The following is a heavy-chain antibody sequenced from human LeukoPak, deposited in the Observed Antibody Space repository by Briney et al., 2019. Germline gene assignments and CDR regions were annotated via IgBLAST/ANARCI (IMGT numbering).Heavy chain of an antibody. Sequence: GGSLRLSCAASGFTFSSYSMTWVRQAPGKGLEWVSSISSSSSYIYYADSVKGRFTISRDNAKNSLCLQMNSLRAEDTAVYYCARESSGSYSYYFDYWGQGTLVTVSS. CDR2: ISSSSSYI. V-gene: IGHV3-21*01. D-gene: IGHD1-26*01. CDR1: GFTFSSYS. J-gene: IGHJ4*02. CDR3: ARESSGSYSYYFDY.